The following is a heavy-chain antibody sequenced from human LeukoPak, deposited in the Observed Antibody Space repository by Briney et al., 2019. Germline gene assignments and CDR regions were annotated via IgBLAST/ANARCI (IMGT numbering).Heavy chain of an antibody. V-gene: IGHV3-74*01. CDR3: ATKQWLAPPPDS. J-gene: IGHJ4*02. Sequence: GGSLRLSCAASGFTFRKYWMLWVRQGPGKGLESGSRINTDGTVTTYADSVKGRFTVSRDNADNTMFLQMNSVRDEDTAVYYCATKQWLAPPPDSWGQGTPVTVSS. D-gene: IGHD6-19*01. CDR1: GFTFRKYW. CDR2: INTDGTVT.